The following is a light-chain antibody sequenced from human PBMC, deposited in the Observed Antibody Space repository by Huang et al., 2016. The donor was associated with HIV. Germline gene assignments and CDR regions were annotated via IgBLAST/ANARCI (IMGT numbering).Light chain of an antibody. CDR2: GAS. Sequence: DIQITQSPSSLSAFVGDRVIITCRASKNIKRYLDWYQQKPRKAPKLLIYGASNLQSGVPSTVSGSGSGTDFTLTISRLQPDDSATYYCQQSARTPRTFGQGTKLEI. CDR3: QQSARTPRT. CDR1: KNIKRY. V-gene: IGKV1-39*01. J-gene: IGKJ2*01.